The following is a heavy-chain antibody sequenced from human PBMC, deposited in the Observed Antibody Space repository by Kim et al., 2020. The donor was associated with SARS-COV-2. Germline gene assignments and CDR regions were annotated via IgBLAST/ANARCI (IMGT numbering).Heavy chain of an antibody. D-gene: IGHD1-1*01. J-gene: IGHJ4*02. Sequence: NYAQKLQGRVTMTTDTSTSTAYMELRSLRSDDTAVYYCARSTGTPPLSDYWGQGTLVTVSS. V-gene: IGHV1-18*01. CDR3: ARSTGTPPLSDY.